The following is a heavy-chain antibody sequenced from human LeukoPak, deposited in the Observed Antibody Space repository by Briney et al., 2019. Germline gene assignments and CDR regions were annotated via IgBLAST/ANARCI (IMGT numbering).Heavy chain of an antibody. Sequence: PSETLSLTCAVYGGSFSGYYWSWIRQPPGKGLEWIGEINHSGSTNYNPSLKSRVTISVDTSKNQFSLKLSSVTAADTAVCYCAREGRAAGIVATTHFDYWGQGTLVTVSS. CDR2: INHSGST. V-gene: IGHV4-34*01. D-gene: IGHD5-12*01. J-gene: IGHJ4*02. CDR1: GGSFSGYY. CDR3: AREGRAAGIVATTHFDY.